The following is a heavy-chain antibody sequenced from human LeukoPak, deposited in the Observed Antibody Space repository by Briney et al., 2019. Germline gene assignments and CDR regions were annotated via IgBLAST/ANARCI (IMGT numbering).Heavy chain of an antibody. J-gene: IGHJ4*02. CDR2: ISGSGTST. Sequence: GSLRLSCAASGFAFNSYAMNWVRPAPGKGLQWVSAISGSGTSTYYADSVRGRFTISRDNSKNTLYLQMNSLRAEDTAVYYCAKDHSSGWPNYFDYWGQGTLVTVSS. CDR1: GFAFNSYA. V-gene: IGHV3-23*01. D-gene: IGHD6-19*01. CDR3: AKDHSSGWPNYFDY.